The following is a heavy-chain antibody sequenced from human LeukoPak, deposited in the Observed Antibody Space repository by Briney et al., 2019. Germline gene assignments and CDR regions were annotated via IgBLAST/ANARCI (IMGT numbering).Heavy chain of an antibody. CDR2: ISYDGSNK. V-gene: IGHV3-30*04. Sequence: GGSLRLSCAASGFTFSSYAMHWVRQAPGKGLEWVAVISYDGSNKYYADSVKGRFTISRDNSKNTLYLQMNSLRAEDTAVYYCAKGGSYDHYFDYWGQGTLVTVSS. CDR3: AKGGSYDHYFDY. J-gene: IGHJ4*02. D-gene: IGHD1-26*01. CDR1: GFTFSSYA.